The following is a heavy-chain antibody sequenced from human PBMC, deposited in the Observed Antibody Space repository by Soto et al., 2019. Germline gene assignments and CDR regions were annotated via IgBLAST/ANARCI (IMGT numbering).Heavy chain of an antibody. V-gene: IGHV3-23*01. CDR2: ISGSGGST. CDR3: AKDSALISYDFWSGYKYYFDY. Sequence: EVQLLESGGGLVQPGGSLRLSCAASGFTFSSYAMSWVRQAPGKGLEWVSAISGSGGSTYYADSMKGRFTISRDNSKNTLYLQMNSLRAEDTAVYYCAKDSALISYDFWSGYKYYFDYWGQGTLVTVSS. D-gene: IGHD3-3*01. CDR1: GFTFSSYA. J-gene: IGHJ4*02.